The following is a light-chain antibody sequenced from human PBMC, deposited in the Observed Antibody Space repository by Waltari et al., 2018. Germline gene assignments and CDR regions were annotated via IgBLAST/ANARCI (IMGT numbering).Light chain of an antibody. CDR3: HQYGSSPYT. CDR1: QIVGSGY. V-gene: IGKV3-20*01. CDR2: GAS. Sequence: EIVLTQSPETLSLSLGERATLSCRASQIVGSGYLAWYKQIPGQSPRRLIYGASIRSTGVPNMLTGSGYATDFTLTINSLEPDDFAMYYCHQYGSSPYTFGQGTNLQIK. J-gene: IGKJ2*01.